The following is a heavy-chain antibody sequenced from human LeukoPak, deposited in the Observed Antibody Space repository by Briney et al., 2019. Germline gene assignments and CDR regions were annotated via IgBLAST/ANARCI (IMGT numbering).Heavy chain of an antibody. CDR2: ISGSGGST. J-gene: IGHJ4*02. V-gene: IGHV3-23*01. CDR1: GFTFNSYA. Sequence: PGGALRLSCAASGFTFNSYAMTWVRQAPGKGLEWVSAISGSGGSTYYADSVKGRFTISRDNSKNSLYLQMNSLRAEDTAVYYCARGGGIQLNYWGQGTLVTVSS. D-gene: IGHD5-18*01. CDR3: ARGGGIQLNY.